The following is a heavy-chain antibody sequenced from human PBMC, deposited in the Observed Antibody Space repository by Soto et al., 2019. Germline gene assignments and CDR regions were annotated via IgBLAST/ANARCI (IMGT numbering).Heavy chain of an antibody. V-gene: IGHV1-24*01. D-gene: IGHD6-13*01. CDR3: ATKGRWYVGYYYYGMDV. Sequence: SVKVSCKVSRDTHTELSMHWARQDKGKGFEWMGGFDPEDGETIYAQKFQGRVTMTEDTSTDTAYMELSSLRSEDTAVYYCATKGRWYVGYYYYGMDVWGQGTTVTVSS. CDR2: FDPEDGET. J-gene: IGHJ6*02. CDR1: RDTHTELS.